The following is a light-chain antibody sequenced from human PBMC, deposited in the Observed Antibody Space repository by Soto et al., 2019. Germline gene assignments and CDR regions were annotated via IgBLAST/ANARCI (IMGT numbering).Light chain of an antibody. CDR1: SSDVGNYNH. V-gene: IGLV2-14*02. Sequence: QSVLTQPASVSGSPGQSVTISCTGTSSDVGNYNHVSWYQQHPGKAPKLMIYEATQRPSGVSNRFSASKSGNTASLTISGLQAEDESDYYCCSYTSSGTPVFGGGTKVTVL. J-gene: IGLJ3*02. CDR2: EAT. CDR3: CSYTSSGTPV.